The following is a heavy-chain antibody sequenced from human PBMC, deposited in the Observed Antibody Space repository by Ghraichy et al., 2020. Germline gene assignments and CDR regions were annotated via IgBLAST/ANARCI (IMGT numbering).Heavy chain of an antibody. D-gene: IGHD6-13*01. CDR2: IKQDGSEK. CDR1: GFTFSSYW. V-gene: IGHV3-7*03. Sequence: GESLNISCAASGFTFSSYWMSWVRQAPGKGLEWVANIKQDGSEKYYVDSVKGRFTISRDNAKNSLYLQMNSLRAEDTAVYYCARGYSSSWYGYHYYYYGMDVWGQGTTVTVSS. J-gene: IGHJ6*02. CDR3: ARGYSSSWYGYHYYYYGMDV.